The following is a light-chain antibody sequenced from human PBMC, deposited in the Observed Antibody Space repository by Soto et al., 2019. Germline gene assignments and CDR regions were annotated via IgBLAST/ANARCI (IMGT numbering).Light chain of an antibody. Sequence: QSVLTQPASVSGSPGQSITISCSGTNTDVGAYDYVSWYQQHPGKAPKLILYDVINRPSGVSDRFSGSKSGNTASLTISGLQAEDEAEYFCSSYSTISNLVFXTGTKV. CDR2: DVI. V-gene: IGLV2-14*03. CDR1: NTDVGAYDY. J-gene: IGLJ1*01. CDR3: SSYSTISNLV.